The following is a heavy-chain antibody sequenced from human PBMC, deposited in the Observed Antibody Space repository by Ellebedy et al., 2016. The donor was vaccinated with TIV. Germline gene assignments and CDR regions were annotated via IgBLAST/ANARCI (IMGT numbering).Heavy chain of an antibody. V-gene: IGHV3-23*01. CDR2: ISGSDGRI. J-gene: IGHJ4*02. D-gene: IGHD6-6*01. Sequence: PGGSLRLSCTASGFTFDDSAMGWVRQSPGMGMEWVSSISGSDGRIYYAASVKGRFPISRDNSNNTLFLEMSGLRVDDSARYYCAKDRSYSGSAYFDYWGQGTVVTVSS. CDR1: GFTFDDSA. CDR3: AKDRSYSGSAYFDY.